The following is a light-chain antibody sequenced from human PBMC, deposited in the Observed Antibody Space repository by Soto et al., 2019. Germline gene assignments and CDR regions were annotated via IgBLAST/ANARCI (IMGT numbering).Light chain of an antibody. CDR1: QSISSH. CDR3: QQNFSIPIT. Sequence: DIQMTQSPSSLSASVGDRVTMTCRASQSISSHLNWYQQKPGKAPNLLIYGASSLQSDVPSRFSGSGSGTDFTLTISSLQPEDFATYYCQQNFSIPITFGQGTRLEIK. J-gene: IGKJ5*01. V-gene: IGKV1-39*01. CDR2: GAS.